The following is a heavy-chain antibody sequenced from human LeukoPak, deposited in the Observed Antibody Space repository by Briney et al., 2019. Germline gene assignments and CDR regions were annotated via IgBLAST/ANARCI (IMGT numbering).Heavy chain of an antibody. CDR3: ARDDDMFTDYTHGDY. CDR1: GFTFSSYS. D-gene: IGHD3-9*01. CDR2: ISGTSYSI. J-gene: IGHJ4*02. Sequence: PGGSLRLSCVASGFTFSSYSMNWFRQAPGKGLEWVSYISGTSYSIYYADSVKGRFTISRDNAKNSLYLQMNSLRDEDTAVYFRARDDDMFTDYTHGDYWGQGTLVTVSS. V-gene: IGHV3-48*02.